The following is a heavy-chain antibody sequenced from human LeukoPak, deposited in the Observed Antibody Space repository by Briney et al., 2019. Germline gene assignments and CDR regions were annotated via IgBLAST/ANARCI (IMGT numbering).Heavy chain of an antibody. D-gene: IGHD3-16*02. Sequence: SQTLSLTCTVSGGSISSGSYYGSWIRQPAGKGVGWIGRIYTCGSTNYNPSLKSRVTISVDTSKNQFSLKLSSVTAADTAVYYCAREVDYDYVWGSYRPFHAFDIWGQGTMVTVSS. CDR2: IYTCGST. CDR3: AREVDYDYVWGSYRPFHAFDI. J-gene: IGHJ3*02. V-gene: IGHV4-61*02. CDR1: GGSISSGSYY.